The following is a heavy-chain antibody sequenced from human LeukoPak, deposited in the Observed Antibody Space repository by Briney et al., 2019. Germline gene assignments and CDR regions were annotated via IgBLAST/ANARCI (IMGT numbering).Heavy chain of an antibody. J-gene: IGHJ4*02. Sequence: SETLSLTCTVSGGSISSYYWSWIRQPPGEGLEWIGYIYYSGSTNYNPSLKSRVTISVDTSKNQFSLKLSSVTAADTAVYYCARSTSHLYYYDSSGYSYWGQGTLVTVSS. CDR2: IYYSGST. CDR1: GGSISSYY. CDR3: ARSTSHLYYYDSSGYSY. V-gene: IGHV4-59*08. D-gene: IGHD3-22*01.